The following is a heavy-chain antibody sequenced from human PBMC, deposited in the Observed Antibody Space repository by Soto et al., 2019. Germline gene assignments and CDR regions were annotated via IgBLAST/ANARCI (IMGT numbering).Heavy chain of an antibody. V-gene: IGHV2-5*02. CDR1: GFSLSTSGVG. J-gene: IGHJ4*02. CDR2: IYWDDDK. D-gene: IGHD5-12*01. CDR3: ALTRQDIVATSPLSD. Sequence: QITLKESGPTLVKPTQTLTLTCTFSGFSLSTSGVGVGWIRQPPGKTLEWLALIYWDDDKRYSPSLKSRLTITNDTSKNQVVLTMTNMDPVDTATYYCALTRQDIVATSPLSDWGQGTLVTVSS.